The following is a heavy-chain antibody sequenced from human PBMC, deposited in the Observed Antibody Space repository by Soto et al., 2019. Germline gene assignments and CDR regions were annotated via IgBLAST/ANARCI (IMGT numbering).Heavy chain of an antibody. CDR2: ISGSGGST. V-gene: IGHV3-23*01. D-gene: IGHD5-18*01. Sequence: PGGSLRLSXAASGFTFSSYAMSWVRQAPGKGLEWVSAISGSGGSTYYADSVKGRFTISRDNSKNTLYLQMNSLRAEDTAVYYCPKGLGYSYGLYYYGMDVWGQGTTVTVSS. J-gene: IGHJ6*02. CDR1: GFTFSSYA. CDR3: PKGLGYSYGLYYYGMDV.